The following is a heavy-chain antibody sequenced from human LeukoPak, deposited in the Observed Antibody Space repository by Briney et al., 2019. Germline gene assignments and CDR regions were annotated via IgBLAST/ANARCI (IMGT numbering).Heavy chain of an antibody. CDR2: ISHSGST. CDR1: GYFINSNYY. CDR3: ARISTIMATFDY. Sequence: SETLSLTCTVSGYFINSNYYWGWIRQPPGKGLEWIATISHSGSTYYNPSLKSRVTISVETSKNQFSLKLSSVTAADTAVYYCARISTIMATFDYWGQGTLVTVSS. J-gene: IGHJ4*02. V-gene: IGHV4-38-2*02. D-gene: IGHD5-24*01.